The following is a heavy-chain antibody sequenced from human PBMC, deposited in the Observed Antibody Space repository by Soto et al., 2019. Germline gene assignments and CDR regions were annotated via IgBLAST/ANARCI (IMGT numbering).Heavy chain of an antibody. CDR1: GGTFSSYA. J-gene: IGHJ4*02. D-gene: IGHD6-13*01. CDR2: IIPIFGTA. Sequence: QVQLVQSGAEVKKPGSSVKVSCKASGGTFSSYAISWVRQAPGQGLEWMGGIIPIFGTANYAQKFQGRVTITADEXXSXAXXELSSLRSEDTAVYYCARVPGGPREIAAAATEGDYWGQGTLVTVSS. CDR3: ARVPGGPREIAAAATEGDY. V-gene: IGHV1-69*12.